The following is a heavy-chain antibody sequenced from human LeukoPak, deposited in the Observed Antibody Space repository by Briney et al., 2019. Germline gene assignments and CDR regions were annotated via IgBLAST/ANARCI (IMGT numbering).Heavy chain of an antibody. CDR1: GYTFTSYD. J-gene: IGHJ4*02. D-gene: IGHD3-9*01. CDR3: ASGILTGYDFDY. Sequence: GASVKVSCKASGYTFTSYDINWVRQATGQGLEWMGWMNPNSGNTGYSQKFQGRVTMTRNTSISTAYMELSSLRSEDTAVYYCASGILTGYDFDYWGQGTLVTVSS. CDR2: MNPNSGNT. V-gene: IGHV1-8*01.